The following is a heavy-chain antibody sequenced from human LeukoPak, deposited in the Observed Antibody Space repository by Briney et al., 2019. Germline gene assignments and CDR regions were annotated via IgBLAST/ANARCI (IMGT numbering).Heavy chain of an antibody. CDR1: GFTVSSNY. CDR2: IYSGGST. CDR3: ARYTYYYDSSGYEGGYYFDY. V-gene: IGHV3-53*01. J-gene: IGHJ4*02. D-gene: IGHD3-22*01. Sequence: PGGSLRLSCAASGFTVSSNYMSWVRQAPGKGLEWVSVIYSGGSTYYADSVKGRFTISRDNSKNTLYLQMNSLRAEDTAVYYCARYTYYYDSSGYEGGYYFDYWGQGTLVTVSS.